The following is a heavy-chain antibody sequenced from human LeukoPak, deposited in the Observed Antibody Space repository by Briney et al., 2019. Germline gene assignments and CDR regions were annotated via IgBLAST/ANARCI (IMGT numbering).Heavy chain of an antibody. J-gene: IGHJ4*02. Sequence: ASVKVSCKASGYTFTGYYMHWVRQAPGQGLEWMGIINPSGGSTSYAQKFQGRVTMTRDMSTSTVYMELSSLRSEDTAVYYCARDGLPHYYDSSGYYLYYFDYWGQGALVTVSS. V-gene: IGHV1-46*01. CDR3: ARDGLPHYYDSSGYYLYYFDY. CDR2: INPSGGST. CDR1: GYTFTGYY. D-gene: IGHD3-22*01.